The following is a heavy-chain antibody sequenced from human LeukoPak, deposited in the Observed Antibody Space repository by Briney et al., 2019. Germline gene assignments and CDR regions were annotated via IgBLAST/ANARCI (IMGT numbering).Heavy chain of an antibody. J-gene: IGHJ4*02. CDR3: ARNTLGTTILDS. Sequence: ASVKVSCKASGYTFTSYAMNWVRQAPGQRPEWMGWINAGNGDTEHSQKFQGRLSLTTDTSANTVYMELSSLRSEDKAVYYCARNTLGTTILDSWGQGTLVTVSS. CDR2: INAGNGDT. V-gene: IGHV1-3*01. D-gene: IGHD7-27*01. CDR1: GYTFTSYA.